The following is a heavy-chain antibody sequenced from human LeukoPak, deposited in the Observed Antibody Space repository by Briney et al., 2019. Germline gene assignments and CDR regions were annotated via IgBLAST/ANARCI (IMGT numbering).Heavy chain of an antibody. CDR1: GFTVSSNY. D-gene: IGHD6-13*01. V-gene: IGHV3-53*01. CDR2: IYSGGST. Sequence: PGGSLRLSCAASGFTVSSNYMSWVRQAPGKGLEWVSVIYSGGSTYYADSVKGRFTISRDNSKNTLYLQMNSLRAEDTAVYYCARGAIAAAGTGDYFDYWGQGTLVTVSS. J-gene: IGHJ4*02. CDR3: ARGAIAAAGTGDYFDY.